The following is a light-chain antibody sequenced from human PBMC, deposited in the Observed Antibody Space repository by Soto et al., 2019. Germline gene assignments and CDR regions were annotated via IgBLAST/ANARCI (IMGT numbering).Light chain of an antibody. J-gene: IGKJ4*01. Sequence: GGRVTITCRASQGIARSLAWYQQKPGKAPELLIYGASTLESGVPSRFSGSGSGTEFTLTISSLQPEDFATYYCHQVSSYPLTFGGGTKVEIK. CDR3: HQVSSYPLT. CDR1: QGIARS. CDR2: GAS. V-gene: IGKV1-9*01.